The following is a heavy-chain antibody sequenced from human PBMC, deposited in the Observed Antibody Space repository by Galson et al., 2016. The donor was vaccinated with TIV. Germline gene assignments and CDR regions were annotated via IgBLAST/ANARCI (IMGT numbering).Heavy chain of an antibody. V-gene: IGHV2-5*02. J-gene: IGHJ4*02. D-gene: IGHD2-21*01. CDR3: SRRRPYCGELSTKHYFDY. CDR1: GFSLSTSGVG. Sequence: PALVKPTQTLTLTCSFSGFSLSTSGVGVGWFRHPPGKALEWLAFVHWDDAERYSPSLKSRLTSTKYTSKNQVFLTLINMDPLDTATYYWSRRRPYCGELSTKHYFDYWGQGTLVTVAS. CDR2: VHWDDAE.